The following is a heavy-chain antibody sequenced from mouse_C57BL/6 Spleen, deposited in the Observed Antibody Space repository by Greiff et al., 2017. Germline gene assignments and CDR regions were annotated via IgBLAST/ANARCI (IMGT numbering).Heavy chain of an antibody. J-gene: IGHJ2*01. V-gene: IGHV1-18*01. CDR3: ARSLHYYGSRGYYFDY. CDR1: GYTFTDYN. Sequence: VQLKQSGPELVKPGASVKIPCKASGYTFTDYNMDWVKQSHGKSLEWIGDINPNNGGTIYNQKFKGKATLTVDKSSSTAYMELRSLTSEDTAVYYCARSLHYYGSRGYYFDYWGQGTTLTVSS. CDR2: INPNNGGT. D-gene: IGHD1-1*01.